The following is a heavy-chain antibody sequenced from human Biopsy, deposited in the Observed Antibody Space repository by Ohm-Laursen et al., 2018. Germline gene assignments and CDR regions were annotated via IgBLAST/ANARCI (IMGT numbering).Heavy chain of an antibody. V-gene: IGHV3-66*01. CDR3: ATTSTLYYYYYAMDV. J-gene: IGHJ6*02. CDR2: IYSGGDT. Sequence: SLRLSCAASGFTVYNNYMTWVRQAPGKGLEWVSLIYSGGDTRYADSVKGRFTISRDSSKNTLYLQMNSLRVEDTAVYYCATTSTLYYYYYAMDVWDQGTTITVSS. CDR1: GFTVYNNY.